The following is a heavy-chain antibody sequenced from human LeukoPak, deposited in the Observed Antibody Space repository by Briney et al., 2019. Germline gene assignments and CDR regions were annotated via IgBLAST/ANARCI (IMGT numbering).Heavy chain of an antibody. CDR1: GCPFTNYW. D-gene: IGHD3-22*01. J-gene: IGHJ4*02. V-gene: IGHV5-51*01. Sequence: GGSLKISCEASGCPFTNYWIAWVRQMPGKGVEGMGIIYPDDSDTKYSPSFQGQVTISADKSISTAYLQWSSLTAADTAMYYCARSRDSSGYYYLIWGQGTLVTVSS. CDR2: IYPDDSDT. CDR3: ARSRDSSGYYYLI.